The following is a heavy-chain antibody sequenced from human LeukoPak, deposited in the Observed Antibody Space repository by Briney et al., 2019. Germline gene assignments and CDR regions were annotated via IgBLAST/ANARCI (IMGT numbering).Heavy chain of an antibody. CDR2: IYHSGST. Sequence: PSETLPLTCTVSGYSISSGYYWGWIRQPPGKGLEWIGSIYHSGSTYYNPSLKSRVTISVDTSKNQFSLKLSSVTAADTAVYYCARDDGGSSSSRYYYYMDVWGKGTTVTVSS. V-gene: IGHV4-38-2*02. J-gene: IGHJ6*03. CDR1: GYSISSGYY. CDR3: ARDDGGSSSSRYYYYMDV. D-gene: IGHD6-6*01.